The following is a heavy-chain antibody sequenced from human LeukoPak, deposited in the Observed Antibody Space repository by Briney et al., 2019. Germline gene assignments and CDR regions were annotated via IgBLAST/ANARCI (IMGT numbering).Heavy chain of an antibody. CDR2: ISSSSSYT. D-gene: IGHD1-1*01. V-gene: IGHV3-11*06. J-gene: IGHJ4*02. CDR1: GFTFSDYY. CDR3: ATGARGKLAY. Sequence: GGSLRLSCAASGFTFSDYYMSWIRQAPGKGLEWVSYISSSSSYTNYADSVKGRFTISRGNAKNSLYLQMNSLRAEDTAVYYCATGARGKLAYWGQGTLVTVSS.